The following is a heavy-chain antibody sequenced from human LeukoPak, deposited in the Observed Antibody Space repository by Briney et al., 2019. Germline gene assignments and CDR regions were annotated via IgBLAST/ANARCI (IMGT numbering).Heavy chain of an antibody. CDR2: IYYSGST. Sequence: SETLSRTCTVSGGSISSYYWSWIRQPPGKGLEWIGYIYYSGSTNYNTSLKSRVTISVDTSKNQFSLKLSSVTAADTAVYYCARGGPWFGELRGYFDYWGQGTLVTVSS. CDR1: GGSISSYY. J-gene: IGHJ4*02. D-gene: IGHD3-10*01. V-gene: IGHV4-59*01. CDR3: ARGGPWFGELRGYFDY.